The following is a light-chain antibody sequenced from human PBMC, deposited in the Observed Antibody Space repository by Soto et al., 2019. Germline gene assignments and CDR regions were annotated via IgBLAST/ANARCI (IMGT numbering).Light chain of an antibody. Sequence: AIQLTQSPSSLSASVGDRVTITCRASQGISSALAWYQQKPGKAPKLLIYDASSLESGVPSRFSGSGSGTDFTLTISSQQPEDFATYYCQQFNSYQITFGQGTRLEIK. J-gene: IGKJ5*01. V-gene: IGKV1-13*02. CDR1: QGISSA. CDR3: QQFNSYQIT. CDR2: DAS.